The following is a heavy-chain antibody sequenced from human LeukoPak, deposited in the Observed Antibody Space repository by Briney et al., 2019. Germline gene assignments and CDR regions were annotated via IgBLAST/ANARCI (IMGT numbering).Heavy chain of an antibody. CDR3: AKARGSPGYFDY. V-gene: IGHV3-9*01. CDR2: ISWNSGST. Sequence: GGSVSLSCSASGFTFDDYPMQWARQAPGEGLEWVSGISWNSGSTGYADSVKGRFTISRDNAKNSLYMQMNSLRAEDTALYYCAKARGSPGYFDYWGQGTLVTVSS. J-gene: IGHJ4*02. D-gene: IGHD3-16*01. CDR1: GFTFDDYP.